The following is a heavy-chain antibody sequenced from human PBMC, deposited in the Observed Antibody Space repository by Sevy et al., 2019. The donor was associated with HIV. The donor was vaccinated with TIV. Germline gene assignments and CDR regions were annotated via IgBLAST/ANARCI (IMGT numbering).Heavy chain of an antibody. V-gene: IGHV4-59*12. D-gene: IGHD5-12*01. CDR2: ICYSGST. Sequence: SETLSLTCTVSGGSISSYYWSWIRQPPGKGLEWIGYICYSGSTNYNPSLKSRVTISVDTSKNQFSLKLSSVTAADTAVYYCARLNGATVDYWGQGTLVTVSS. CDR3: ARLNGATVDY. J-gene: IGHJ4*02. CDR1: GGSISSYY.